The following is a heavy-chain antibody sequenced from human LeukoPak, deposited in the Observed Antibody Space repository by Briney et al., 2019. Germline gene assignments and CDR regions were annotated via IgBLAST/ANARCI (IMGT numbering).Heavy chain of an antibody. CDR2: MNPNSGNT. V-gene: IGHV1-8*01. J-gene: IGHJ6*02. CDR3: ARFGELTRDYYYYGMDV. CDR1: GYTFTSYD. D-gene: IGHD3-10*01. Sequence: ASVKASCKASGYTFTSYDINWVRQAPGQGLEWMGWMNPNSGNTGYAQKFQGRVTMTRNTSISTAYMELSSLRSEDTAVYYCARFGELTRDYYYYGMDVWSQGTTVTVSS.